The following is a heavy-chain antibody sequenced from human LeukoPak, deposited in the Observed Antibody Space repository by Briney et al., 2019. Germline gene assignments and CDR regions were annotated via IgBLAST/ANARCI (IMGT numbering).Heavy chain of an antibody. CDR1: GFTFSSYS. CDR3: AREGGYSYGHLVFDY. CDR2: ISSSSSYI. Sequence: GGSLRLSCAASGFTFSSYSMNWVRQAPGKGLEWVSSISSSSSYIYYADSVKGRFTISRDNAKNSLYLQMNSLRAEDTAVYYCAREGGYSYGHLVFDYWGQGTLVTVSS. D-gene: IGHD5-18*01. V-gene: IGHV3-21*01. J-gene: IGHJ4*02.